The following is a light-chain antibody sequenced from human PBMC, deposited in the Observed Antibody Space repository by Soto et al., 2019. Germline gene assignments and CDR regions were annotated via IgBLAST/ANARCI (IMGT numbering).Light chain of an antibody. J-gene: IGKJ2*01. V-gene: IGKV3-20*01. CDR1: QSVSSRY. Sequence: EIVLTQSPGTLSLSPGERATLSCRASQSVSSRYLAWYQQKPGQAPRLLIYGASSRATGIPDRFSGSGSGTDFTLTISRLEPEDIAVYYCQQYGTSYMYTFGQGNKLEIK. CDR2: GAS. CDR3: QQYGTSYMYT.